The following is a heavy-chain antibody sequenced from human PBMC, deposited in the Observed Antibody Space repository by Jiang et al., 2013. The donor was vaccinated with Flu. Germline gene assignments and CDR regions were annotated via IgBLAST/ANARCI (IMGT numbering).Heavy chain of an antibody. J-gene: IGHJ4*02. V-gene: IGHV3-23*01. CDR1: GFTFTNYA. CDR3: ARTLITFGGVIVGFDY. Sequence: LESGGGLVQPGGSLRLSCAASGFTFTNYAMSWVRQAPGKGLEWVSGISGSGDSTYFADSVKGRFTISRDNSNNKLFLQMNSLRDEDAAVYYCARTLITFGGVIVGFDYWGQGILVTVSS. CDR2: ISGSGDST. D-gene: IGHD3-16*02.